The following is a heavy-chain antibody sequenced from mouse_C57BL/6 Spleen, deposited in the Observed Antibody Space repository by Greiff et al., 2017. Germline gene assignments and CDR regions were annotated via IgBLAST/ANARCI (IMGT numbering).Heavy chain of an antibody. CDR1: GFTFSDYY. CDR3: ARGDYDSGFDY. Sequence: EVMLVESEGGLVQPGSSMKLSCTASGFTFSDYYMAWVRQVPEKGLEWVANINYDGSSTYYLDSLKSRFIISRDNAKNILYLQMSSLKSEDSATYYCARGDYDSGFDYRGQGTTLTVSS. V-gene: IGHV5-16*01. CDR2: INYDGSST. J-gene: IGHJ2*01. D-gene: IGHD2-4*01.